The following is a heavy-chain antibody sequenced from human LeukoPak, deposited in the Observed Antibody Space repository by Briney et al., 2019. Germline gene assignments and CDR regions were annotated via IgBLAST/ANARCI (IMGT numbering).Heavy chain of an antibody. D-gene: IGHD3-22*01. J-gene: IGHJ4*02. CDR2: IIPIFGTA. V-gene: IGHV1-69*01. Sequence: SVKVSCKASGGTFSSYAISWVRQAPGQGLEWMGGIIPIFGTANYAQKFQGRVTITADESTSTAYMELSSLRSEDTAVYYCARSPVYSGSGYYEGFWDFDYWGQGTLVTVSS. CDR3: ARSPVYSGSGYYEGFWDFDY. CDR1: GGTFSSYA.